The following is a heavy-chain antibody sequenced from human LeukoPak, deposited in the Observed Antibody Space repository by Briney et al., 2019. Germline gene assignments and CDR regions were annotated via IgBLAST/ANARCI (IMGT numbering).Heavy chain of an antibody. V-gene: IGHV1-18*01. CDR1: GYTFTSSS. CDR3: AKDRWRDGSSSFDN. CDR2: ISTYNGNS. D-gene: IGHD6-6*01. Sequence: SEKVSCMVVGYTFTSSSIKWVRHVPGHGLKWQGWISTYNGNSNYAQKLQGRVTMTTDTSTSTAYMELRSLRSDDTAMYYCAKDRWRDGSSSFDNWGQGTLVTVSS. J-gene: IGHJ4*02.